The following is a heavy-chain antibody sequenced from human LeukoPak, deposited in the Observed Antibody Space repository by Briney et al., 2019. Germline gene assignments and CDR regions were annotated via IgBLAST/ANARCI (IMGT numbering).Heavy chain of an antibody. CDR3: AKDLTKDSSGYYFGGGFDY. Sequence: GGSLRLSFAVSGCTFSSYAMSWVRQAPGKGLEWVAAISGSGGSTYYADSVKSRFTISRDNSKNTLYLQMNSLRAEDTAVYYCAKDLTKDSSGYYFGGGFDYWGQGTLVTVSS. D-gene: IGHD3-22*01. V-gene: IGHV3-23*01. CDR2: ISGSGGST. CDR1: GCTFSSYA. J-gene: IGHJ4*02.